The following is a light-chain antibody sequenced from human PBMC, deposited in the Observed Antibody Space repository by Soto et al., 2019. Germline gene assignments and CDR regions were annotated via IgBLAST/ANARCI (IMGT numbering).Light chain of an antibody. J-gene: IGKJ4*01. V-gene: IGKV1-39*01. CDR3: QQSYRTRLT. Sequence: DIQMTQSPSSLSASVGDRVTITCRASQSISSYLNWYQQKPGKAPKLLIYAASSLQSGVPSRFSGSGSGTDFTLTISSLQPEDFATYYCQQSYRTRLTFGGGTKVDIK. CDR1: QSISSY. CDR2: AAS.